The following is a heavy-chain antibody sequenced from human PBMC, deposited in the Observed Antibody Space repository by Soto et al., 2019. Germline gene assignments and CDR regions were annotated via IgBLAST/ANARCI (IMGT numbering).Heavy chain of an antibody. J-gene: IGHJ4*02. CDR1: GFTVSSNY. Sequence: EVQLVESGGGLVQPGGSLRLSCAASGFTVSSNYMSWVRQAPGKGLEWVSVIYSGGSTYYADSVKGRFTISRHNSKNTLYLQMNSLRAEDTAVYYCARADPGSGWYVLNYWGQGTLVTVSS. CDR3: ARADPGSGWYVLNY. V-gene: IGHV3-53*04. CDR2: IYSGGST. D-gene: IGHD6-19*01.